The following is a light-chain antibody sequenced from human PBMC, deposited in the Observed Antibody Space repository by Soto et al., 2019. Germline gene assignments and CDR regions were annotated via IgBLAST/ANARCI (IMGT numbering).Light chain of an antibody. Sequence: DIQMTQSPSSLSASVGDRVTIACRASQGINDRLAWYQQKPGQAPYLLIFAASTLRSGVPSRFSGSGSGADFTLTISSLQPADVATYYCQNYYRDPVTFGGGTKVDIK. CDR3: QNYYRDPVT. J-gene: IGKJ4*01. CDR1: QGINDR. CDR2: AAS. V-gene: IGKV1-27*01.